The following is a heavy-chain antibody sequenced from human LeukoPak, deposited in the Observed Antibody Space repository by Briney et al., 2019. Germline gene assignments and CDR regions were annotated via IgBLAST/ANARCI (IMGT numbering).Heavy chain of an antibody. Sequence: PSETLSLTCGVYGGSLSGYYWSWLRQPPGKGLEWIGGINHSGSTNYNPSLKSRVTISVDTSKKQFSLKLNSVTAADTAVYYCARPRGTTYNWFDPWGQGTQVTVSS. CDR3: ARPRGTTYNWFDP. V-gene: IGHV4-34*01. CDR2: INHSGST. CDR1: GGSLSGYY. J-gene: IGHJ5*02. D-gene: IGHD1-1*01.